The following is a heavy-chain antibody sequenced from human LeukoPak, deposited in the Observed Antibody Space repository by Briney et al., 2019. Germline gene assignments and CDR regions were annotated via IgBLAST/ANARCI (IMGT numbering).Heavy chain of an antibody. CDR3: ARDIPPSYSSGWYRYYYYYGMDV. CDR1: GFTFSSYG. J-gene: IGHJ6*02. Sequence: PGGSLRLSCAASGFTFSSYGMHWVRQAPGKGLEWVAVIWYDGSNKYYADSVKGRFTISRDNSKNTLYLQMNGLRAEDTAVYYCARDIPPSYSSGWYRYYYYYGMDVWGQGTTVTVSS. D-gene: IGHD6-19*01. V-gene: IGHV3-33*01. CDR2: IWYDGSNK.